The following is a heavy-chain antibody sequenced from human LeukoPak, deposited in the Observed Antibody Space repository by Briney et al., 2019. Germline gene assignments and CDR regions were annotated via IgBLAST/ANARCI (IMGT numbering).Heavy chain of an antibody. CDR1: GFTFSSYG. CDR3: AKESSNRRQQLDY. Sequence: GGSLRLSCAASGFTFSSYGMHWVRQAPGKGLEWVAFIRYDGSNKYYADSVKGRFTISRDNSKNTLYLQMNSLRAEDTAVYYCAKESSNRRQQLDYWGQGTLVTVSS. V-gene: IGHV3-30*02. J-gene: IGHJ4*02. CDR2: IRYDGSNK. D-gene: IGHD6-13*01.